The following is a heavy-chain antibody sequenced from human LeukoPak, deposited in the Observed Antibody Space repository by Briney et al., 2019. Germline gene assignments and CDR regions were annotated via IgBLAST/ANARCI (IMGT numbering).Heavy chain of an antibody. J-gene: IGHJ4*02. V-gene: IGHV1-69*05. D-gene: IGHD6-6*01. CDR3: ARVRPDYFDY. CDR2: IIPIFGTA. Sequence: SVKVSCKASGGTFSSYAISWVRQAPRQGLEWMGRIIPIFGTANYAQKFQGRVTITTDESTSTAYMELRSLRSDDTAVYYCARVRPDYFDYWGQGTLVTVSS. CDR1: GGTFSSYA.